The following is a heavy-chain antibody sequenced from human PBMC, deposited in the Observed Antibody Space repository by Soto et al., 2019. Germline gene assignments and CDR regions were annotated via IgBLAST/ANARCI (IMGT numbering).Heavy chain of an antibody. D-gene: IGHD4-17*01. J-gene: IGHJ6*03. CDR3: AKGTVPYYYYYYMDV. Sequence: EVQLLESGGGLVQPGGSLRLSCAASGFTFSSYAMSWVRQAPGTGLEWVSAISGSGGSTYYADSVKGRFTISRDNSKNTLYLQRNSLRAADTAVYYCAKGTVPYYYYYYMDVWGKGTTVTVSS. CDR2: ISGSGGST. CDR1: GFTFSSYA. V-gene: IGHV3-23*01.